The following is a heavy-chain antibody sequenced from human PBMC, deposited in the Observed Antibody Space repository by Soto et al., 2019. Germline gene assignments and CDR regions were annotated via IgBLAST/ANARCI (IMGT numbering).Heavy chain of an antibody. Sequence: QVRLMQSGAEVKKPGSSVKVSCKASGGTISTNVISWVRQAPGQGLEWMGEIMPIFAAPNNAQKFQGRLTITADTSTTTVYMELSSLTSEDTAVYFCATGARYCSGGSCYPDDWGQGTLVIVSS. CDR2: IMPIFAAP. CDR3: ATGARYCSGGSCYPDD. D-gene: IGHD2-15*01. CDR1: GGTISTNV. J-gene: IGHJ4*02. V-gene: IGHV1-69*06.